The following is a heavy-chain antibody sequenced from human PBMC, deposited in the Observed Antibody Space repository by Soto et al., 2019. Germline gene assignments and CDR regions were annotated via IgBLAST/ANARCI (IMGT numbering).Heavy chain of an antibody. CDR1: GYTFTSYA. CDR2: INAGNGNT. CDR3: ALLGLYYQDFDQ. Sequence: ASVKVSCKASGYTFTSYAMHWVRQAPGQRLEWMGWINAGNGNTKYSQKFQGRVTITRDTSASTAYMELSSLRSEDTAVYYCALLGLYYQDFDQWGQGTLVTVSS. J-gene: IGHJ4*02. V-gene: IGHV1-3*01. D-gene: IGHD3-22*01.